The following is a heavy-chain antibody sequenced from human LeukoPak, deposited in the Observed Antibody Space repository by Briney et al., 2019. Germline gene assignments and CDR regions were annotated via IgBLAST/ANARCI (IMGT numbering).Heavy chain of an antibody. CDR2: ISYDGTNK. V-gene: IGHV3-30*18. J-gene: IGHJ3*02. D-gene: IGHD3-10*01. CDR1: GFTFGNYA. CDR3: AKDFGGTAYDSCDI. Sequence: GGSLRLSCAASGFTFGNYAMNWVRQAPGKGLEWVALISYDGTNKYYGDSVKGRFTISRDNSKNTLYLQINSLRAEDTAVYFCAKDFGGTAYDSCDIWGHGTKVTVSS.